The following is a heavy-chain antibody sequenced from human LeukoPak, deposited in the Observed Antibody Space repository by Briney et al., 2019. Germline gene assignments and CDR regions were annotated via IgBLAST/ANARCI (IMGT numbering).Heavy chain of an antibody. Sequence: PGGSLRLSCAASGFTFSSYGMHWVRQAPGKGLEWVAFIRYDGSNKYYADSVKGRFTISRDNSKNTLYLQMNSLRAEETAVYYCAKDFHYYYGSGSYLDAFDIWGEGTMVTVSS. V-gene: IGHV3-30*02. CDR3: AKDFHYYYGSGSYLDAFDI. D-gene: IGHD3-10*01. CDR2: IRYDGSNK. J-gene: IGHJ3*02. CDR1: GFTFSSYG.